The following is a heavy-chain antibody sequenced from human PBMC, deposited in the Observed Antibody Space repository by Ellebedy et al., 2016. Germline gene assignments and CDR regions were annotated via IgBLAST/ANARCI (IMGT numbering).Heavy chain of an antibody. D-gene: IGHD3-22*01. CDR1: GDPITSGAYS. V-gene: IGHV4-31*02. CDR2: IYYSGSA. J-gene: IGHJ3*01. Sequence: SCTVSGDPITSGAYSWNWVRQHPGKGLEWLGCIYYSGSAFYNPSLKSRLTMSVDTSKNQFSLKLTSVTVADTAVYYCARDDSTYDAFDVWGQGTMVTVSS. CDR3: ARDDSTYDAFDV.